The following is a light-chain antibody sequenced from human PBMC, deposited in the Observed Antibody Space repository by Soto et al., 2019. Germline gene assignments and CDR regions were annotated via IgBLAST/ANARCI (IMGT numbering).Light chain of an antibody. Sequence: DIQLTQSPSFLSASVGDRVTITCLASQGISSYLAWYQQNPGKAPKLLIYAASNLQSGVPSRFSGSGSGTEFTLTFSSLQPEDFATYYCQQLNSYPRTSGPGTKVDIK. J-gene: IGKJ3*01. CDR3: QQLNSYPRT. V-gene: IGKV1-9*01. CDR1: QGISSY. CDR2: AAS.